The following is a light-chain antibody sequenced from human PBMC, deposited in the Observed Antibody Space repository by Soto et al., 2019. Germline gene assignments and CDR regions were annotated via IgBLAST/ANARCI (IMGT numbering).Light chain of an antibody. CDR2: GAS. V-gene: IGKV1-9*01. Sequence: IQLTQSPSSLSASVGDRVTITCRASQGISSFLAWYQQKPGKDPKLLIYGASTLHSGVPSRFSGSGSGTDFKLTSSSLQPEDFANYYYQQLNSCPIPSGPGTKVYIK. CDR3: QQLNSCPIP. CDR1: QGISSF. J-gene: IGKJ3*01.